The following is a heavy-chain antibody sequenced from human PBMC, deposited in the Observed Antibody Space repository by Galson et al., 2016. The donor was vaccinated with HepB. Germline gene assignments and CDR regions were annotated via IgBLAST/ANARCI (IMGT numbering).Heavy chain of an antibody. D-gene: IGHD1-26*01. CDR3: AAAVGVYYYYYMDV. CDR2: IWFDGNNK. V-gene: IGHV3-33*01. CDR1: GFNFSTYG. J-gene: IGHJ6*03. Sequence: SLRLSCAASGFNFSTYGMHWVRQAPGKGLEWVAVIWFDGNNKYYADSVKGRFTIARDNSKNTLFLQMNSLRAEDTAVYYCAAAVGVYYYYYMDVWGKGTTVTVSS.